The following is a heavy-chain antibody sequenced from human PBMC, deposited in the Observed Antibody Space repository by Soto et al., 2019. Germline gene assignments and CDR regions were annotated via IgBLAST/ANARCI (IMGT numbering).Heavy chain of an antibody. D-gene: IGHD2-8*01. CDR2: ISSDGTTT. V-gene: IGHV3-74*01. Sequence: EVQLVQSGGGLAQPGKSLRLSCAASGFTFRKFWMHWVRQVPGKGPVWVSYISSDGTTTDYADYVKGRFTISRDNAKDTLYMQMDSLRAEDTAVYYCAIQDCTNDVCREAAVTVGGALESWGQGTLVTVSS. J-gene: IGHJ1*01. CDR3: AIQDCTNDVCREAAVTVGGALES. CDR1: GFTFRKFW.